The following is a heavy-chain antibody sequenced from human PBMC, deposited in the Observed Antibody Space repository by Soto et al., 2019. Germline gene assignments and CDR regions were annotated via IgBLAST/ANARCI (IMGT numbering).Heavy chain of an antibody. Sequence: EVQLVESGGGLVQPGGSLRLSCAASGFTVSSNYMSWVRQAPGKGLEWVSVIYSGGSTYYADSVKGRFTISRHNSKNTLYLQMNSLRAEDTAVYYCARPINSGYDQYYYMDVWGKGTTVTVSS. D-gene: IGHD5-12*01. V-gene: IGHV3-53*04. CDR1: GFTVSSNY. CDR2: IYSGGST. CDR3: ARPINSGYDQYYYMDV. J-gene: IGHJ6*03.